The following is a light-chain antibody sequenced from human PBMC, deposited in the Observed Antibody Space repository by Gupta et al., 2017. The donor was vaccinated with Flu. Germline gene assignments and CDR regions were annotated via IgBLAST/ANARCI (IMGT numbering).Light chain of an antibody. CDR1: QSISSW. Sequence: DIQMTQSPSTLSASVGDRVTITCRASQSISSWLAWYQQKPGKAPKLLIYKASSLQSGVPSRFSGSGSGTEFSLTISSLQPDDFAIYYCHQYNSYSPDTFGQGTKLETK. V-gene: IGKV1-5*03. CDR3: HQYNSYSPDT. CDR2: KAS. J-gene: IGKJ2*01.